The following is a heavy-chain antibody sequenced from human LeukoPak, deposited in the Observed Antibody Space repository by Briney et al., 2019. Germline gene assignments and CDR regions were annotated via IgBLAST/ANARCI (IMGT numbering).Heavy chain of an antibody. J-gene: IGHJ3*02. CDR2: INSDGSST. Sequence: GGSLRLSCAVSGFTFSNYWMHWVRHAPGKGLVYVSRINSDGSSTTYADSVKGRITISRDNAKNTLYLQMNSLGAEDTAVYYCARGHSSGYSYDAFDIWGQGTMVTVSS. V-gene: IGHV3-74*01. CDR3: ARGHSSGYSYDAFDI. D-gene: IGHD3-22*01. CDR1: GFTFSNYW.